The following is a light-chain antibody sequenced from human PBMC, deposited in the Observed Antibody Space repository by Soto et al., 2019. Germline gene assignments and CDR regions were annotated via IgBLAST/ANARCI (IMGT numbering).Light chain of an antibody. CDR2: QVS. V-gene: IGKV2-24*01. CDR1: QSLVYSDGNTY. Sequence: VLTQTPLSSPVTLGQPASISCRSSQSLVYSDGNTYLSWLQQRPGQPPRLLIYQVSNRFSGVPHRFSGSGAGTDFTLKISRVEAEDVGVYSCIQFSHFPRTFGQGTKVEIK. J-gene: IGKJ1*01. CDR3: IQFSHFPRT.